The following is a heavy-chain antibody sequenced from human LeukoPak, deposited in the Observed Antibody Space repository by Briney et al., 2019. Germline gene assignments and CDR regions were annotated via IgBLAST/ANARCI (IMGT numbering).Heavy chain of an antibody. J-gene: IGHJ4*02. V-gene: IGHV3-66*01. CDR2: LYSGGAT. CDR3: TRDSANHHFAY. Sequence: GSLRLSCAASGFTVKDNFMSWVRQAPGKGLEWVSVLYSGGATYYADSVKGRFTISRDNSKNIVFLQMNDLRTEDMAFYYCTRDSANHHFAYWGQGALVTVSS. CDR1: GFTVKDNF. D-gene: IGHD1-14*01.